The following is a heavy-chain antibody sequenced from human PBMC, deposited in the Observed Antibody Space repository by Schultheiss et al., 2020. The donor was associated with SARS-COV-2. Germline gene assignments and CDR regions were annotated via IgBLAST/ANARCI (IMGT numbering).Heavy chain of an antibody. CDR3: ARDTLSWDTAMAATITRFDY. Sequence: GGSLRLSCAASGFTFSSYGMHWVRQAPGKGLEWVAVIWYDGSNKYYADSVKGRFTISRDNSKNTLYLQMNSLRAEDTAVYYCARDTLSWDTAMAATITRFDYWGQGTLVTVSS. D-gene: IGHD5-18*01. J-gene: IGHJ4*02. CDR1: GFTFSSYG. CDR2: IWYDGSNK. V-gene: IGHV3-33*01.